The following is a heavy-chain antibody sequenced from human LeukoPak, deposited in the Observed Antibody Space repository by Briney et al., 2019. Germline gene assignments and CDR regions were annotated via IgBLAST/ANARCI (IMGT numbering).Heavy chain of an antibody. CDR2: IYHTGST. Sequence: SETLSLTCTISGGSVSDYYWSWIRQSPGKGLEWIGYIYHTGSTSYSPSLKSRVTISVDTSKNQFSLKLGSVTAADTAVYYCARGGNGWYQDYWGQGTLVTVSS. D-gene: IGHD6-19*01. CDR3: ARGGNGWYQDY. V-gene: IGHV4-59*02. CDR1: GGSVSDYY. J-gene: IGHJ4*02.